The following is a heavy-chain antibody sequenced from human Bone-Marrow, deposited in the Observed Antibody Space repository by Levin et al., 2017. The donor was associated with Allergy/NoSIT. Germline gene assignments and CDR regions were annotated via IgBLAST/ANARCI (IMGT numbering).Heavy chain of an antibody. J-gene: IGHJ6*03. CDR2: IYHSGST. CDR1: GGSISSSNW. D-gene: IGHD6-13*01. Sequence: SETLSLTCAVSGGSISSSNWWSWVRQPPGKGLEWIGEIYHSGSTNYNPSLKSRVTISVDKSKNQFSLKLSSVTAADTAVYYCARVFRPPIGSWGAAGTPLYYYMDVWGKGTTVTVSS. CDR3: ARVFRPPIGSWGAAGTPLYYYMDV. V-gene: IGHV4-4*02.